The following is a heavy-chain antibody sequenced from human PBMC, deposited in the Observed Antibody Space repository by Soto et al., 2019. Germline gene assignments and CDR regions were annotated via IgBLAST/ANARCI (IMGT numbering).Heavy chain of an antibody. V-gene: IGHV6-1*01. CDR3: ARGERSSTRYYYYYYGMDV. J-gene: IGHJ6*02. Sequence: PSQTLSLTCAISGDSVSSNSAAWNWIRQSPSRGLEWLGRTYYRSKWYNDYAVSVKSRITINPDTSKNQFSLQLNSVTPEDTAVYDCARGERSSTRYYYYYYGMDVWGQGTTVTVYS. CDR2: TYYRSKWYN. D-gene: IGHD1-1*01. CDR1: GDSVSSNSAA.